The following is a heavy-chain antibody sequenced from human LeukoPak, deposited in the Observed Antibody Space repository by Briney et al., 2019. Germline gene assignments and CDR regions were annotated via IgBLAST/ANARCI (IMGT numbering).Heavy chain of an antibody. Sequence: GGSLRLSCAASGFTFSSYSMNWVRQAPGKGLEWVSHITASGTAMFYADSVKGRFTISRDNSKNTLYLQMNSLRAEDTAVYYCAREHSSGYYFDYWGQGTLVTVSS. D-gene: IGHD3-22*01. CDR1: GFTFSSYS. CDR3: AREHSSGYYFDY. CDR2: ITASGTAM. J-gene: IGHJ4*02. V-gene: IGHV3-48*01.